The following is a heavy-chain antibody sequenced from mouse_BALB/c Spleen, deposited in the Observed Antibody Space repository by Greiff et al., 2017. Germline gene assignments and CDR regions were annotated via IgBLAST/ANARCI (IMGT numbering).Heavy chain of an antibody. J-gene: IGHJ2*01. V-gene: IGHV5-12-2*01. CDR3: ARHEYDGNYFDY. Sequence: EVMLVESGGGLVQPGGSLKLSCAASGFTFSSYTMSWVRQTPEKRLECVAYISNGGGSTYYPDTVKGRFTISRDNAKNTLYLQMSSLKSEDTAMYYCARHEYDGNYFDYWGQGTTLTVSS. CDR2: ISNGGGST. CDR1: GFTFSSYT. D-gene: IGHD2-4*01.